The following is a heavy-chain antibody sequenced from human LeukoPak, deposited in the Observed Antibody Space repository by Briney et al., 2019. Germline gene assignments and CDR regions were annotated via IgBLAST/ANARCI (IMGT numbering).Heavy chain of an antibody. CDR1: GGSISGYY. V-gene: IGHV4-34*01. CDR3: ARSEGQALYYYDSSGYYYY. D-gene: IGHD3-22*01. CDR2: INHSGST. J-gene: IGHJ4*02. Sequence: SETLSLTCTVSGGSISGYYWSWIRQPPGKGLEWIGEINHSGSTNYNPSLKSRVTISVDTSKNQFSLKLSSVTAADTAVYYCARSEGQALYYYDSSGYYYYWGQGTLVTVSS.